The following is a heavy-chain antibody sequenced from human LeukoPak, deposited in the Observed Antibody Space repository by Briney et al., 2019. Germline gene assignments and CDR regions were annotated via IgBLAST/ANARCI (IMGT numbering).Heavy chain of an antibody. V-gene: IGHV3-23*01. CDR1: GFTFSGYA. CDR3: AKDIWVYSGYAGDYSDY. CDR2: ISGSAGST. D-gene: IGHD5-12*01. Sequence: GGSLRLSCAASGFTFSGYAMSWVRQAPGKGLEWVSSISGSAGSTYYADSVKGRLTVSRDNSKNTLYLQMNSLRAEDTAVYYCAKDIWVYSGYAGDYSDYWGQGTLVTVSS. J-gene: IGHJ4*02.